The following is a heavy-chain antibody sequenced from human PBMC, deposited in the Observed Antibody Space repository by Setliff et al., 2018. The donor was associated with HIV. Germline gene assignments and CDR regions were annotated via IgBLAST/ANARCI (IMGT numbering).Heavy chain of an antibody. D-gene: IGHD3-10*01. J-gene: IGHJ6*03. Sequence: GGSLRLSCAASGFTFSTHCMNWVRQAPGKGLEWISSISWRSTYIYYSDSVKGRFTISRDDATNSLFLQVNSLRDEDTAVYYCSRSQGFGNYYMDDWGTGTTVTVSS. CDR3: SRSQGFGNYYMDD. V-gene: IGHV3-21*06. CDR1: GFTFSTHC. CDR2: ISWRSTYI.